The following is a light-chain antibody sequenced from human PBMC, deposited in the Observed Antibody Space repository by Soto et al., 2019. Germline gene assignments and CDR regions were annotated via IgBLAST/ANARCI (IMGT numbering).Light chain of an antibody. CDR2: GAS. V-gene: IGKV3-15*01. Sequence: EVVMTQSPASLSVSPGERVTLSCRASQNIRNNFAWYQQKPGQSPRLLISGASTREAGVPGRFSGSGSGTEFTLIISSLQSEDFAIYYCQQYNNWPPWTFGQGTKVDIK. CDR1: QNIRNN. J-gene: IGKJ1*01. CDR3: QQYNNWPPWT.